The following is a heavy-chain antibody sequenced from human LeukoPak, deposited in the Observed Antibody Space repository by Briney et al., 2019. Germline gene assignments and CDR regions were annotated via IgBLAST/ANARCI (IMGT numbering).Heavy chain of an antibody. D-gene: IGHD3-10*01. CDR3: ASEDSNYYGSGSYWTNWFYP. CDR2: ISNSSSTI. Sequence: GGTLRLSCAASGFTFSSYSMNWVRQAPGKGLEWVSYISNSSSTIYYADSVKGGFTISRENEKNSLYLQMNSLRDEATAVYYCASEDSNYYGSGSYWTNWFYPWGQGTLVTVSS. CDR1: GFTFSSYS. J-gene: IGHJ5*02. V-gene: IGHV3-48*02.